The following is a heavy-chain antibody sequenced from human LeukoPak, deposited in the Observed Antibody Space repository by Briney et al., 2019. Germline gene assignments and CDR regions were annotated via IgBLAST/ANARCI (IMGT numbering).Heavy chain of an antibody. CDR1: GYTFTGYY. Sequence: ASVKVSCKASGYTFTGYYMHWVRQAPGQGLEWMGWINPNSGGTNYAQKFQGRVTMTRDTSISTAYMELSRLRSDDTAVYYCARVYSIIVVVPAAGGDASDIWGQGAMVTVSS. V-gene: IGHV1-2*02. D-gene: IGHD2-2*01. CDR2: INPNSGGT. J-gene: IGHJ3*02. CDR3: ARVYSIIVVVPAAGGDASDI.